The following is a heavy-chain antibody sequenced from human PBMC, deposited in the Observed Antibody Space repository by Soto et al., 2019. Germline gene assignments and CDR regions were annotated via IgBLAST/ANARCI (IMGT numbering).Heavy chain of an antibody. Sequence: QVQLVESGGGVVQPGRSLRLSCAASGFTFSSYGMHWVRQAPGKGLEWVAVISYDGSNKYYADSVKGRFTISRDNSKNTLYLQMNSLRAEDTAVYYCANVDPSLYYYYGMDVWGQGTTVTVSS. CDR2: ISYDGSNK. D-gene: IGHD2-21*01. V-gene: IGHV3-30*18. CDR3: ANVDPSLYYYYGMDV. CDR1: GFTFSSYG. J-gene: IGHJ6*02.